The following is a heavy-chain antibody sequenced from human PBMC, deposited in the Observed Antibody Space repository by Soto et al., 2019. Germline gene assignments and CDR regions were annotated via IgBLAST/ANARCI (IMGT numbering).Heavy chain of an antibody. D-gene: IGHD3-10*01. J-gene: IGHJ5*02. CDR2: IYYSGST. CDR3: ARQYGSGSSYHWLDP. CDR1: GGSISSRSYY. V-gene: IGHV4-39*07. Sequence: SETLSLTCTVSGGSISSRSYYWGWIRQPPGKGLEWIGNIYYSGSTYYNPSLKSRVTISVDTSKNQFYLKLSFVTAADTAVYYCARQYGSGSSYHWLDPWGQGTLVTVSS.